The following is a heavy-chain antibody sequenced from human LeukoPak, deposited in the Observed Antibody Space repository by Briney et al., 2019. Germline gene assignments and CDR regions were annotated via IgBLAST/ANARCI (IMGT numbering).Heavy chain of an antibody. D-gene: IGHD5-18*01. V-gene: IGHV3-30*02. CDR3: AKDRRGYSYGYSFFDY. CDR2: IRYDGSNK. J-gene: IGHJ4*02. Sequence: SGGSLRLSCAASGFTFSSYGMHWVRQAPAKGLEGVAFIRYDGSNKYYADSVKGRFTISRDNSKNTLYLQMNSLRAEDTAVYYCAKDRRGYSYGYSFFDYWGQGTLVTVSS. CDR1: GFTFSSYG.